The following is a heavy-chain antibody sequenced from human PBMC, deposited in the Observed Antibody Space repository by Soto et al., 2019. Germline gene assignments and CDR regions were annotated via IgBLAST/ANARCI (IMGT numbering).Heavy chain of an antibody. Sequence: GSLRLSCAASGFTFSSYAMHWVRQAPGKGLEWVAVISYDGSNKYYADSVKGRFTISRDNSKNTLYLQMNSLRAEDTAVYYCARAHYGDYALYYYYGMNVWGQGTTVTVS. CDR1: GFTFSSYA. J-gene: IGHJ6*02. CDR2: ISYDGSNK. V-gene: IGHV3-30-3*01. CDR3: ARAHYGDYALYYYYGMNV. D-gene: IGHD4-17*01.